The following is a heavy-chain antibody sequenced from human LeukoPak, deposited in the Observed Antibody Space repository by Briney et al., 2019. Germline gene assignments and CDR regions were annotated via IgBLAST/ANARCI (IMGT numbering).Heavy chain of an antibody. D-gene: IGHD3-10*01. V-gene: IGHV1-2*02. CDR2: INPNSGGT. CDR3: ARGPMVRGVAG. CDR1: GYTFTGYY. Sequence: GASVKVSCKASGYTFTGYYMHWVRQAPGQGLEWMGWINPNSGGTNYAQKFQGRVTMTRNTSISTAYMELSSLRSEDTAVYYCARGPMVRGVAGWGQGTLVTVSS. J-gene: IGHJ4*02.